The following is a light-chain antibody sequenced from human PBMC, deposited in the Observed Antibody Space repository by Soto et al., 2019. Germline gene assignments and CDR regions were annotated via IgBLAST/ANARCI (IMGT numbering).Light chain of an antibody. CDR3: PQYGSSPPMK. Sequence: EIVLTQSPGTLSLSPGERATLSCRASQSVSSSYLAWYQQKPGQAPRLLIYGASSRATGIPDRFSGSGSGTDFTLTISRLEPEDFAVYYCPQYGSSPPMKFGQGTKVEIK. CDR1: QSVSSSY. CDR2: GAS. V-gene: IGKV3-20*01. J-gene: IGKJ1*01.